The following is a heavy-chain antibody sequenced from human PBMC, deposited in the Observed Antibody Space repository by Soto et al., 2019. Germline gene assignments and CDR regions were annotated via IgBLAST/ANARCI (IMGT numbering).Heavy chain of an antibody. D-gene: IGHD1-26*01. J-gene: IGHJ4*02. CDR1: GFTFSSYG. V-gene: IGHV3-33*01. Sequence: GGSLRLSCAASGFTFSSYGMHWVRQAPGKGLEWVAVIWYDGSNKYYADSVKGRFTISRNNSKNTLYLQMNSLRAEDTAVYYCARDRPSGSYSFDYWGQGTLVTVSS. CDR2: IWYDGSNK. CDR3: ARDRPSGSYSFDY.